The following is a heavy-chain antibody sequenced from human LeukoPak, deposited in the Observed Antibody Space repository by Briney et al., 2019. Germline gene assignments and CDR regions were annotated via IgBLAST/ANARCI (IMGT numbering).Heavy chain of an antibody. CDR2: IIPIFGTA. CDR3: ARDGDGLQEFWFDP. D-gene: IGHD4-11*01. V-gene: IGHV1-69*13. Sequence: ASVKVSCKASGGTFSSYAISWVRQAPGQGLEWMGGIIPIFGTANYAQKFQGRVTITADESTSTAYMELSSLRSEDTAVYYCARDGDGLQEFWFDPWAREPWSPSPQ. J-gene: IGHJ5*02. CDR1: GGTFSSYA.